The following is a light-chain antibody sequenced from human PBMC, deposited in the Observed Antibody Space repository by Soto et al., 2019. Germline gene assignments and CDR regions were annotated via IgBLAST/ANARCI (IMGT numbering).Light chain of an antibody. J-gene: IGLJ3*02. CDR2: DDI. V-gene: IGLV1-40*01. CDR1: SSNIGARYD. Sequence: QSVLTQPPSVSGAPGQRVTISCTGSSSNIGARYDVHWYQQLPGTAPKLLIYDDINRPSGVPDRFSGSKSGTSASLAITGLQAEDEADYYCQSYDSSLSGWVFGGGTKLTVL. CDR3: QSYDSSLSGWV.